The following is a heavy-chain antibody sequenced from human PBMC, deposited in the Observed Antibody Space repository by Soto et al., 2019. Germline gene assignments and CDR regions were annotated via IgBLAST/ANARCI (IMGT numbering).Heavy chain of an antibody. Sequence: QVQLVESGGGVVQPGRSLRLSCAASGFTFSSYGMHWVRQAPGKGLEWVAVISYDGSNKYYADSVKGRFTISRDNSKNTLYLQMNSLRAEDTAVYYCARDVVVVAATHGWFDPWGQGTLVTVSS. CDR2: ISYDGSNK. D-gene: IGHD2-15*01. J-gene: IGHJ5*02. CDR1: GFTFSSYG. CDR3: ARDVVVVAATHGWFDP. V-gene: IGHV3-30*03.